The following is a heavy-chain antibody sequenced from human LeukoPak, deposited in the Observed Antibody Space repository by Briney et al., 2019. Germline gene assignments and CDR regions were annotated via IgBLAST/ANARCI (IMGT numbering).Heavy chain of an antibody. V-gene: IGHV1-24*01. CDR1: GYTFTELA. CDR2: FDPDAGQT. CDR3: ATQVCRGNRCYSSLDF. J-gene: IGHJ4*02. Sequence: ASVKVSCKVSGYTFTELAMHWVRQAPGKGLEWLGGFDPDAGQTIYGQKFQGRLTMTEDTSTDTAFMDLSSLRSEDTAVYYCATQVCRGNRCYSSLDFWGQGTLVTVSS. D-gene: IGHD2-15*01.